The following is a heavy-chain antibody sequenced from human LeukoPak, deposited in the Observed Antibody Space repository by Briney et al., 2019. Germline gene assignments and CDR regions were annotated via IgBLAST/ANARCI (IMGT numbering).Heavy chain of an antibody. CDR1: GFTFNGYS. CDR2: ISSSSDPI. D-gene: IGHD7-27*01. V-gene: IGHV3-48*01. Sequence: GGSPRLSCAASGFTFNGYSLNWVRQAPGKGLEWVSYISSSSDPIYYADSVKGRFTISRDNAKNSLYLEMNSLRAEDTAVYYCAREVVGMDYWGQGTLVTVSS. CDR3: AREVVGMDY. J-gene: IGHJ4*02.